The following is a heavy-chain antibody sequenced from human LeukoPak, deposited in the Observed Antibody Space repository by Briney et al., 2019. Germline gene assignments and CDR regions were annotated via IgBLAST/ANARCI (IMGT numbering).Heavy chain of an antibody. V-gene: IGHV3-21*06. D-gene: IGHD1-1*01. CDR3: ARKQLGSTFDI. Sequence: GGSLRLSCVASGFSFGHFTMNWLRPSPGRGLEWVSSISSQNSYIHYADSVRGRFSISRDNANSSLYLQMNRLSPEDSAVYFCARKQLGSTFDIWGQGAMVTVSS. CDR2: ISSQNSYI. CDR1: GFSFGHFT. J-gene: IGHJ3*02.